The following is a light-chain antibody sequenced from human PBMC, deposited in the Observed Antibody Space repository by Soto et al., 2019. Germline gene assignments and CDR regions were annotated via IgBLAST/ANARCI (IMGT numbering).Light chain of an antibody. J-gene: IGKJ4*01. V-gene: IGKV1-39*01. CDR3: QQGSFTLT. Sequence: DIPMTQSPSSLSASVGDRVTITCRASQSISTYLNWYQQKLGKSPKLLISAASSLQGGVPSRFSGSGSGTDCTLTISSLQPEDFATYYCQQGSFTLTFGGGNKLEIK. CDR2: AAS. CDR1: QSISTY.